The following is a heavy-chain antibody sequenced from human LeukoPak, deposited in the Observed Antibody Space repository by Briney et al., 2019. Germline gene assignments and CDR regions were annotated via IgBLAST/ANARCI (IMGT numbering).Heavy chain of an antibody. D-gene: IGHD6-13*01. CDR1: GFTFSSYS. V-gene: IGHV3-48*04. CDR2: ISSSSSTI. Sequence: GGSLRLSCAASGFTFSSYSMNWVRQAPGKGLEWVSYISSSSSTIYYADSVKGRFTISRDNAKNSLYLQMNSLRAEDTAVYYCAKGFKGIAAAGTPFYFDYWGQGTLVTVSS. J-gene: IGHJ4*02. CDR3: AKGFKGIAAAGTPFYFDY.